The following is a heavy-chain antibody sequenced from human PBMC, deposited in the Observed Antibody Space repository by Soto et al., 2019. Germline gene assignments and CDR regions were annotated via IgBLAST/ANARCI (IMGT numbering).Heavy chain of an antibody. CDR3: ARGSSSWEDYYYYGMDV. CDR1: GGTLSSYA. CDR2: IIPSFGTA. Sequence: QVQLVQSGAEVKKPGSSVKVSCKASGGTLSSYAISWVRQAPGQGLEWMGGIIPSFGTANYAQKFQGRVTITADESTSTAYMELSSLRSEDTAVYYCARGSSSWEDYYYYGMDVWGQGTTVTVSS. J-gene: IGHJ6*02. D-gene: IGHD6-13*01. V-gene: IGHV1-69*01.